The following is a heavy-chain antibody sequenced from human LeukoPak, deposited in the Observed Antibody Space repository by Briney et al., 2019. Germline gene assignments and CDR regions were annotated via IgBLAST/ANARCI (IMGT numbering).Heavy chain of an antibody. V-gene: IGHV3-15*01. CDR3: TTVTRRYCSGGSCYEYYFDY. Sequence: SGGSLRLSCAASGFTFSNAWISWGRQAPGKGLEWVVRIKSKTDGGTTDYAAPVKGRFTISRDDSKNTLYLQMNSLKTEDTAVYYCTTVTRRYCSGGSCYEYYFDYWGQGTLVTVSS. CDR1: GFTFSNAW. D-gene: IGHD2-15*01. CDR2: IKSKTDGGTT. J-gene: IGHJ4*02.